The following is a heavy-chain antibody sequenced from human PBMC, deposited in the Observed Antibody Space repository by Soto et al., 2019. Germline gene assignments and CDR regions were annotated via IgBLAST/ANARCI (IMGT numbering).Heavy chain of an antibody. CDR1: GFTFSSYG. J-gene: IGHJ4*02. D-gene: IGHD1-26*01. CDR2: ISYDGSNT. Sequence: QVQLVESGGGVVQPGRSLRLSCAASGFTFSSYGMHWVRQAPGKGLEWVAIISYDGSNTYYADSVKGRFTISRDNSKNTLYLQMNSLRAEDTSVYYCAKEGGLSVSYYSSSSYYFDYWGQGTLVNVYS. V-gene: IGHV3-30*18. CDR3: AKEGGLSVSYYSSSSYYFDY.